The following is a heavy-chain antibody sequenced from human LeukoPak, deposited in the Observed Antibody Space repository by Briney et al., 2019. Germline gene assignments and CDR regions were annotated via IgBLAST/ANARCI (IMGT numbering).Heavy chain of an antibody. Sequence: GGSLRLSCAASGFTFSTYWMSWARQTPGKGLEWVANIKQDESEKYYMDSVKGRFTISRDNAKNSLSLQMSSLRADDTAVYYCARVGRDSKYGYFDFWGQGTLVTVSS. J-gene: IGHJ4*02. CDR1: GFTFSTYW. CDR3: ARVGRDSKYGYFDF. V-gene: IGHV3-7*01. CDR2: IKQDESEK. D-gene: IGHD4-11*01.